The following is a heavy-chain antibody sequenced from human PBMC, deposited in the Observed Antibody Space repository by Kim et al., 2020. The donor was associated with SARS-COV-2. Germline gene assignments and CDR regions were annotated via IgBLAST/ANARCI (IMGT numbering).Heavy chain of an antibody. J-gene: IGHJ4*02. CDR1: GFTFSSYW. D-gene: IGHD6-19*01. V-gene: IGHV3-74*01. Sequence: GGSLRLSCAASGFTFSSYWMHWVRQAPGMGLVWVSRISTDGSSTSYADSVKGRFTISRDNAKNTVYLQMNSLRAEDTAVYYCASSGPRFWCQGTLVTVSS. CDR2: ISTDGSST. CDR3: ASSGPRF.